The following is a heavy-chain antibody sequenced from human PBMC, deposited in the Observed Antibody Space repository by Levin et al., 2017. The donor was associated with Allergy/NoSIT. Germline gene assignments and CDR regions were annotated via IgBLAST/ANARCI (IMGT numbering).Heavy chain of an antibody. D-gene: IGHD3-10*01. CDR3: ARGPSRNYFYYGVDV. V-gene: IGHV3-53*01. CDR2: IYGDYT. J-gene: IGHJ6*02. Sequence: GESPKISCAASGFTVNDNYVTWVRQAPGKGMEWLSVIYGDYTFYADSVKGRFTISRDSVNNTVFLQMNSLRVDDTAVYYCARGPSRNYFYYGVDVWGQGTTVSVSS. CDR1: GFTVNDNY.